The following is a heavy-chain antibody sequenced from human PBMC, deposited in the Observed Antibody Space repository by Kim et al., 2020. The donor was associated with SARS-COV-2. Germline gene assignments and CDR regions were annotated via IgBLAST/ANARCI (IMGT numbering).Heavy chain of an antibody. CDR1: GFTFSDYD. Sequence: GGSLRLSCAASGFTFSDYDMHWVRQAPGKGLEWVAVISYDGSNKYYADSVNGRFAISRDNSKNTLYVQMNSLRPEDTALYYCARLAIAAPADYWGPGTLVTVSS. V-gene: IGHV3-30*03. D-gene: IGHD6-13*01. J-gene: IGHJ4*02. CDR2: ISYDGSNK. CDR3: ARLAIAAPADY.